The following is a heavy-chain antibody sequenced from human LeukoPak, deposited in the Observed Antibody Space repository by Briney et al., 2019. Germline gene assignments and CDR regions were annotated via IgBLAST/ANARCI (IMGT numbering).Heavy chain of an antibody. V-gene: IGHV3-48*03. Sequence: GGSLRLSCAASGFTFSSYEMNWVRQAPGKGLEWVSYISSSGSTIYYADSVKGRFTISRDNAKNSLYLQMNSLRAEDTAVYYCARETYYYGSGSYQRTTYYYYYMDVWGKGTTVTVSS. CDR1: GFTFSSYE. D-gene: IGHD3-10*01. CDR3: ARETYYYGSGSYQRTTYYYYYMDV. CDR2: ISSSGSTI. J-gene: IGHJ6*03.